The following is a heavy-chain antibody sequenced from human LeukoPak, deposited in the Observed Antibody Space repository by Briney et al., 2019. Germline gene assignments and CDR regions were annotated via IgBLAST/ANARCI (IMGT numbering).Heavy chain of an antibody. CDR2: ISSSSSRM. CDR3: ARGLAYCGGDCYRALDY. CDR1: GFTFSSHT. Sequence: PGRSLRLSCAASGFTFSSHTMNWVRQAPGKGLEWVSYISSSSSRMYYADSVKGRFTISRDNAKDSLYLQMNSLRDEDTAVYYCARGLAYCGGDCYRALDYWGQGTLVTVSS. D-gene: IGHD2-21*02. V-gene: IGHV3-48*02. J-gene: IGHJ4*02.